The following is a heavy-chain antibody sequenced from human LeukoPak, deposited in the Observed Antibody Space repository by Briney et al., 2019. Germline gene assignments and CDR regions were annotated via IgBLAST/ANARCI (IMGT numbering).Heavy chain of an antibody. V-gene: IGHV4-34*01. Sequence: SETLSLTCAAYGGSFSGYYWSWIRQPPGKGLEWIGEINHSGSTNYNPSLKSRVTISVDTSKNQFSLKLSSVTAADTAVYYCARGVLDDYWGQGTLVTVSS. D-gene: IGHD3-16*01. CDR1: GGSFSGYY. J-gene: IGHJ4*02. CDR2: INHSGST. CDR3: ARGVLDDY.